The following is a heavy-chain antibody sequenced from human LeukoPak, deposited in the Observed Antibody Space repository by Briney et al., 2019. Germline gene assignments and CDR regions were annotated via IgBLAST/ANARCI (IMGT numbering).Heavy chain of an antibody. Sequence: GASVKVSCKASGYTFTGYYIHWVRQAPGQGLEWMGWINPNSGGTDYAQKFQGRVTMTRDTSISTAYMELSRLRSDDTAVYYCASKRYFDWPRGGSGTAGDAFDIWGQGTMVTVSS. CDR2: INPNSGGT. V-gene: IGHV1-2*02. D-gene: IGHD3-9*01. CDR3: ASKRYFDWPRGGSGTAGDAFDI. CDR1: GYTFTGYY. J-gene: IGHJ3*02.